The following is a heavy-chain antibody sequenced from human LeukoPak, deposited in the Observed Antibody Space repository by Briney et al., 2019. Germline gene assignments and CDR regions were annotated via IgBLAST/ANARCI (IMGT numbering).Heavy chain of an antibody. CDR2: VYSGGRT. V-gene: IGHV3-53*01. J-gene: IGHJ4*02. Sequence: GGSVTLSCTASRFTVSSNYMMWLRQAPGKGLEWGTGVYSGGRTYYADFLEGRITISRDNSKKTLYFQMNSLRDEGTVFYLWGRGLTTYYDIVPGYAFDYWGQGALVT. CDR1: RFTVSSNY. CDR3: GRGLTTYYDIVPGYAFDY. D-gene: IGHD3-9*01.